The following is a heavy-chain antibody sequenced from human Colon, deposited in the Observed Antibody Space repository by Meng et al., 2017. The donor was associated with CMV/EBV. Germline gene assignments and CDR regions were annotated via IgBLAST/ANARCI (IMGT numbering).Heavy chain of an antibody. D-gene: IGHD3-3*01. V-gene: IGHV3-48*03. Sequence: GESLKISCEASGFNFGNFWMNWVRQAPGKGLEWVSYISSSGSTIYYADSVKGRFTISRDNAKNSLYLQMNSLRAEDTAVYYCAGIYDFWSGTTGFDYWGQGTLVTVSS. J-gene: IGHJ4*02. CDR3: AGIYDFWSGTTGFDY. CDR1: GFNFGNFW. CDR2: ISSSGSTI.